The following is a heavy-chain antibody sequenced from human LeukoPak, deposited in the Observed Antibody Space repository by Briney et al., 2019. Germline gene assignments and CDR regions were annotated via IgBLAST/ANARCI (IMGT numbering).Heavy chain of an antibody. D-gene: IGHD5-18*01. J-gene: IGHJ3*01. Sequence: ASVKVSCKASGYTFTRYYMHWVRQAPGQGLEWMGIINPSGGSTSYAQKFQVRVTMTRDMSTSTVYMELSSLRSEDTAVYFCAKTGAQYSYGWSIYDTFDVWGQGTMVSVSS. CDR3: AKTGAQYSYGWSIYDTFDV. V-gene: IGHV1-46*01. CDR2: INPSGGST. CDR1: GYTFTRYY.